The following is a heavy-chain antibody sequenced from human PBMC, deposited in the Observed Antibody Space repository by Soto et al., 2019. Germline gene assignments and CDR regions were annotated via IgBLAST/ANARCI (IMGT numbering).Heavy chain of an antibody. CDR3: ARLQLWLSRNWFDP. CDR1: GGSFSGYY. Sequence: SETLSLTCAVYGGSFSGYYWSWIRQPPGKGLEWIGEINHSGSTNYNPSLKSRVTISVDTSKNQFSLKLSSVTAADTAVYYCARLQLWLSRNWFDPWGQGTLVTVS. D-gene: IGHD5-18*01. CDR2: INHSGST. V-gene: IGHV4-34*01. J-gene: IGHJ5*02.